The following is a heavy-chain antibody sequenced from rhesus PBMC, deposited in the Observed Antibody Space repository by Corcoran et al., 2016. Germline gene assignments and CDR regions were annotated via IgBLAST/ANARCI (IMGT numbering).Heavy chain of an antibody. Sequence: QLQLQESGPGLVKPSETLSLTCAVSGYSISSGYGWSWIPQPPGKGWEWIGYIVGSTGRTNYNPSLKSLVTILKDTSKNQCSLQLSSVTAADTAVYYCARALAGTTDYWGQGVLVTVSS. CDR2: IVGSTGRT. CDR3: ARALAGTTDY. J-gene: IGHJ4*01. V-gene: IGHV4-127*01. CDR1: GYSISSGYG. D-gene: IGHD1-14*01.